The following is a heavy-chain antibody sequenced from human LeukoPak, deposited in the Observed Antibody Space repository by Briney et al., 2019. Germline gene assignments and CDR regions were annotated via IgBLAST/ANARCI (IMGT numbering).Heavy chain of an antibody. J-gene: IGHJ4*02. CDR2: ISHSGST. Sequence: SETLSLTCTVSGGSISSYYWSWIRQPAGKGLEWIGRISHSGSTNYNPSLKSRVTMSVDTSKNQFSLKLGSVTAADTAFYYCARDETTGWSRLDYWGQGTLVTVSS. CDR1: GGSISSYY. CDR3: ARDETTGWSRLDY. V-gene: IGHV4-4*07. D-gene: IGHD6-19*01.